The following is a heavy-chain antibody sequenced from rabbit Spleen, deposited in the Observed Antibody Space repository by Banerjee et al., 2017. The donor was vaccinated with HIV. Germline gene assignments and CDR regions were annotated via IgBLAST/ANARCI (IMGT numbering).Heavy chain of an antibody. CDR2: IDSNGVNT. V-gene: IGHV1S45*01. Sequence: QEQMEESGGGLVKPGGTLTLTCKASGIDLSSYYYMSWVRKAPGKGLEWIACIDSNGVNTDYASWAKGRFTISKTSSTTVTLQMTSLTAADTATYFCARGRTTSGGNGGFDPWGQGTLVTVS. CDR3: ARGRTTSGGNGGFDP. CDR1: GIDLSSYYY. D-gene: IGHD1-1*01. J-gene: IGHJ2*01.